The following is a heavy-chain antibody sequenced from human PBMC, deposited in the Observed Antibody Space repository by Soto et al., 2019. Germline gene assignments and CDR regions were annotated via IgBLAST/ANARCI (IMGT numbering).Heavy chain of an antibody. CDR2: IRSKAYGGTT. V-gene: IGHV3-49*03. Sequence: GGSLRLSCTASGFTFGDYAMSWFRQAPGKGLEWVGFIRSKAYGGTTEYAASVKGGFTISRDDSKSIAYLQMNSLKTEDTAVYYCTRAVDILTGSAQFDPWGQGTLVTVSS. CDR3: TRAVDILTGSAQFDP. J-gene: IGHJ5*02. D-gene: IGHD3-9*01. CDR1: GFTFGDYA.